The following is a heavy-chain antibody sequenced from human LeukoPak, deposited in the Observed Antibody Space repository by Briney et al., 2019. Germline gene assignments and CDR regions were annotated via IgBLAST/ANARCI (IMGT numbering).Heavy chain of an antibody. J-gene: IGHJ4*02. D-gene: IGHD4-17*01. CDR3: ARESGSVTSEVDFDY. CDR1: GFTFSSYW. CDR2: IRQDGSQK. Sequence: GGSLRLSCAASGFTFSSYWMSWVRQAPGKGLEWVATIRQDGSQKYYVDSVKGRFTISRDNAKNSPYLQMNSLRAEDTAVYYCARESGSVTSEVDFDYWGQGTLVTVSS. V-gene: IGHV3-7*01.